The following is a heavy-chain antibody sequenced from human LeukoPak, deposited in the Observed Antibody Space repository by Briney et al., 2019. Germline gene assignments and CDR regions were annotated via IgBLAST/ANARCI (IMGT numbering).Heavy chain of an antibody. J-gene: IGHJ4*02. Sequence: SETLSLTCTVSGGSISSSSYYWGWIRQPPGKGLEWIGSIYYSGSTYYNPSLKSRVTISVDTSKSHFSLRLSSVTAADTAIYYCARLDKGINAAHFDYWGQGTLVTVSS. CDR3: ARLDKGINAAHFDY. CDR2: IYYSGST. V-gene: IGHV4-39*01. CDR1: GGSISSSSYY. D-gene: IGHD3-22*01.